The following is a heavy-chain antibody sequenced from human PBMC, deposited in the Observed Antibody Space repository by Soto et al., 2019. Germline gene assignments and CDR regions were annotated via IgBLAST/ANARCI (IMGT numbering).Heavy chain of an antibody. CDR2: ISGSGTTT. D-gene: IGHD6-19*01. CDR1: GFTFSTYA. Sequence: EVHLLESGGGLVQPGGSLRLSCTASGFTFSTYAMSWVRQAPGKGLEWVSAISGSGTTTYYADSVKGRFTISRDNSKNTLYLQMNSLRADDPAEYYCASGSSGWQTRWWFASWGQGTLVTVSS. CDR3: ASGSSGWQTRWWFAS. J-gene: IGHJ5*01. V-gene: IGHV3-23*01.